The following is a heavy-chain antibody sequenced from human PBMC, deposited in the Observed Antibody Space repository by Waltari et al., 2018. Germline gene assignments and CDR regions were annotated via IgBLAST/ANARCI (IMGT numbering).Heavy chain of an antibody. CDR3: ARPLFMVRGVTSYMDV. V-gene: IGHV4-31*03. CDR1: GGSISSGGYY. CDR2: IYYSGST. J-gene: IGHJ6*03. D-gene: IGHD3-10*01. Sequence: QVQLQESGPGLVKPSQTLSLTCTVSGGSISSGGYYWSWIRPHPGNGLEWIGYIYYSGSTYYNPSLKSRVTISVDTSKNQFSLKLSSVTAADTAVYYCARPLFMVRGVTSYMDVWGKGTTVTVSS.